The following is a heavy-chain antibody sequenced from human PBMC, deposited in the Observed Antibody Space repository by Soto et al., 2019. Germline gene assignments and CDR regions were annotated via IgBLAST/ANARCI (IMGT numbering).Heavy chain of an antibody. J-gene: IGHJ4*02. CDR1: GGSFTGYY. CDR3: ARGWGAVADY. Sequence: QVQLQQWGAGLLKPSETLSLTCAVYGGSFTGYYWSWIRQPPGKGLEWIGEINHSGSSNYNPSLKIRVTISVDTSKNQFSLKLSSVTAADTAVYYCARGWGAVADYWGQGTLVTVSS. V-gene: IGHV4-34*01. CDR2: INHSGSS. D-gene: IGHD6-19*01.